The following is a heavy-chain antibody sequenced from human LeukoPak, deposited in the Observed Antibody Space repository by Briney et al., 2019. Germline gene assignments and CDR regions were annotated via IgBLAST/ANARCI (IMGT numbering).Heavy chain of an antibody. J-gene: IGHJ5*02. Sequence: ASVNVSCKASGYTFTSYGISWVRQAPGQGLEWMGWISAYNGNTNYAQKLQGRVTMTTDTSTSTAYMELRSLISDDTAVYYCARGSLWFGENSDWFDPWGQGTLVTVSS. CDR1: GYTFTSYG. CDR3: ARGSLWFGENSDWFDP. D-gene: IGHD3-10*01. V-gene: IGHV1-18*01. CDR2: ISAYNGNT.